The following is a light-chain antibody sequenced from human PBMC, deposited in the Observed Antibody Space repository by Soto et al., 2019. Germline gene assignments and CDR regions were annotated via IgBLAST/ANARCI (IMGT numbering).Light chain of an antibody. CDR1: QSVNSK. J-gene: IGKJ1*01. CDR2: GAS. V-gene: IGKV3-15*01. Sequence: EIVITQCPATLSVSPVERATLSCMASQSVNSKLAWYQQKPGRAPRLLIYGASTRATGIPARFSGSGSGTEFTLTISSLQSEDFAVYYCQQYNNWWTFGQGTKVDIK. CDR3: QQYNNWWT.